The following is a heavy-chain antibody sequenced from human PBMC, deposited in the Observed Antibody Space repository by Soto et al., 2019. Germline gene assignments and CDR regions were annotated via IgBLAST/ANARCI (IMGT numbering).Heavy chain of an antibody. V-gene: IGHV1-69*04. CDR2: IIPILGIA. D-gene: IGHD4-17*01. CDR3: AREPDSHDYGDYDY. CDR1: GGTFSSYT. J-gene: IGHJ4*02. Sequence: ASVKVSCKASGGTFSSYTISWVRQAPGQGLEWMGRIIPILGIANYAQKFQGRVTITADKSTSTAYMELSSLRSEDTAVYYCAREPDSHDYGDYDYWGQGTLVTVSS.